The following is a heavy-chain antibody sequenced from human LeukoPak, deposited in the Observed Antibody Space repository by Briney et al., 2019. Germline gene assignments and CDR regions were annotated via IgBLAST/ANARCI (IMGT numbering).Heavy chain of an antibody. CDR3: ARDELYSSGLSYFDY. J-gene: IGHJ4*02. Sequence: PSETLSLTCTVSGGSISSSSYYWGWIRQPPGKGLECIGSIYYSGSTYYNPSLKSRVTISVDTSKNQFSLKLSSVTAADTAVYYCARDELYSSGLSYFDYWGQGTLVTVSS. CDR2: IYYSGST. V-gene: IGHV4-39*07. D-gene: IGHD5-18*01. CDR1: GGSISSSSYY.